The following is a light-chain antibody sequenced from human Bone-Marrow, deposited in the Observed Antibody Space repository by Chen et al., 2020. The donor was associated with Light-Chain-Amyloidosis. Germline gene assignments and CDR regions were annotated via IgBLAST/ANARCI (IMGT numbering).Light chain of an antibody. Sequence: DIQMTQSPFSLSASVGDRVTITCQASQDISNYLNGYQQKPGKAPKLLIYDASNLETGVPSRFSGSGSGTDFTFTISSLQPEDIATYYCQQYDNLPTFGPGTKVDIK. V-gene: IGKV1-33*01. J-gene: IGKJ3*01. CDR2: DAS. CDR1: QDISNY. CDR3: QQYDNLPT.